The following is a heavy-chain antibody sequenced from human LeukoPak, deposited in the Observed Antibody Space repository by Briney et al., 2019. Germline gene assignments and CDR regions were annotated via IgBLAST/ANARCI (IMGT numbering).Heavy chain of an antibody. CDR2: IRADAVTT. Sequence: GGSLRLSCAASGFTLSTYAMSWVRQTPGKGLEWVSGIRADAVTTYYADSVKGRFIISRDNSKNTVYLQMNSLSAEDAAVYYCVKDDGWVQYANWGQGTLVTVSS. J-gene: IGHJ4*02. CDR3: VKDDGWVQYAN. D-gene: IGHD5-24*01. CDR1: GFTLSTYA. V-gene: IGHV3-23*01.